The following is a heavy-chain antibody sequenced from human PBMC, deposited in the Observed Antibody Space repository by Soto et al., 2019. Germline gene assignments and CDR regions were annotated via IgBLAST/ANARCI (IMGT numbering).Heavy chain of an antibody. D-gene: IGHD6-13*01. V-gene: IGHV3-23*01. CDR2: ISGSGGST. CDR1: GFTFSGYA. CDR3: AKGGPSGTRYFDD. Sequence: GGSLRLSCAASGFTFSGYAMRWVRQAPGKGLEWVSAISGSGGSTYYADSVKGRVTISRDNSKNTVYLQMNSLGVDDTAVYYCAKGGPSGTRYFDDWGQGTLVTVSS. J-gene: IGHJ4*02.